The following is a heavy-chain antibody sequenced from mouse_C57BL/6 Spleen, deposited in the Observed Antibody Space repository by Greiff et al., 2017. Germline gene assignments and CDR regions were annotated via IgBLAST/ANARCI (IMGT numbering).Heavy chain of an antibody. Sequence: VKLMESGPGLVQPSQSLSITCTVSGFSLTSYGVHWVRQSPGKGLEWLGVIWRGGSTDYNAAFMSRLSITKDNSKSQVFFKMNSLQADDTAIYYCAKESNWDGYFDVWGTGTTVTVSS. D-gene: IGHD4-1*01. CDR2: IWRGGST. CDR1: GFSLTSYG. CDR3: AKESNWDGYFDV. V-gene: IGHV2-5*01. J-gene: IGHJ1*03.